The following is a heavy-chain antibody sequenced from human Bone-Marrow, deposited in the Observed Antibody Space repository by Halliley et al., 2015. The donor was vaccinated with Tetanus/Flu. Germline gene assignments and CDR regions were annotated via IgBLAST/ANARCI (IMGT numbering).Heavy chain of an antibody. CDR2: INSDGSTT. J-gene: IGHJ4*02. Sequence: KGRVWVSRINSDGSTTTYADSVKGRFTISRDNAKNTLYLQMNSLRAGDTAVYYCVNMGLEPPFWGQGTLVTVSS. CDR3: VNMGLEPPF. V-gene: IGHV3-74*01.